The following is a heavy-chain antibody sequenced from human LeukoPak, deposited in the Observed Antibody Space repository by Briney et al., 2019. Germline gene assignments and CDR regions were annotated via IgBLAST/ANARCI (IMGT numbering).Heavy chain of an antibody. CDR2: IRYDGSNK. CDR1: GFTFSSYG. J-gene: IGHJ4*02. V-gene: IGHV3-30*02. D-gene: IGHD5-24*01. Sequence: GGSLRLSCAASGFTFSSYGMHWVRQAPGKGLEWVAFIRYDGSNKYYADSVKGRFTISRDNSKNTLYLQMNSLRAEDTAVYYCAKGRHVEMATITDYWGQGTLVTVSS. CDR3: AKGRHVEMATITDY.